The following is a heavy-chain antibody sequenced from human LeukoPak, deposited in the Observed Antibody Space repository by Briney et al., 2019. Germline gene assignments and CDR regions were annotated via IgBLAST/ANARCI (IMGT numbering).Heavy chain of an antibody. CDR1: GGTFSSYA. CDR3: ATITMVRGVIDWFDP. Sequence: RASVKVSCKASGGTFSSYAISWVRQAPGQGLEWMGGIIPIFGTANYAQKFQGRVTITADKSTSTAYMELSSLRSEDTAVYYCATITMVRGVIDWFDPWGQGTLVTVSS. CDR2: IIPIFGTA. D-gene: IGHD3-10*01. J-gene: IGHJ5*02. V-gene: IGHV1-69*06.